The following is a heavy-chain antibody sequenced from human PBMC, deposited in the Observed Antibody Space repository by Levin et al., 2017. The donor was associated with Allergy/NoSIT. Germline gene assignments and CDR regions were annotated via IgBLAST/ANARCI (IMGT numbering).Heavy chain of an antibody. CDR2: INHSGST. CDR3: ARGPGSSSPSRKKVGDWFDP. J-gene: IGHJ5*02. Sequence: SQTLSLTCAVYGGSFRGYYWSWIRQPPGKGLEWIGEINHSGSTNYNPSLKSRVTISVDTSKNQFSLKLSSVTAADTAVYYCARGPGSSSPSRKKVGDWFDPWGQGTLVTVSS. V-gene: IGHV4-34*01. D-gene: IGHD6-13*01. CDR1: GGSFRGYY.